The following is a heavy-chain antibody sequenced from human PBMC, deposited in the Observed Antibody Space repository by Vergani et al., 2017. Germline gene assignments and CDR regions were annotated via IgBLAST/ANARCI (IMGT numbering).Heavy chain of an antibody. J-gene: IGHJ4*02. CDR3: ARDGSGSYLGY. D-gene: IGHD3-10*01. CDR2: IWYDGSNK. CDR1: GFTFSSYG. V-gene: IGHV3-33*01. Sequence: QVQLVESGGGVVQPGRSLRLSCAASGFTFSSYGMHWVRQAPGKGLEWVAVIWYDGSNKYYADSVKGRFTISRDNSKNTLYLQMNSLRAEDTAVYYCARDGSGSYLGYWGQGTLVTVSS.